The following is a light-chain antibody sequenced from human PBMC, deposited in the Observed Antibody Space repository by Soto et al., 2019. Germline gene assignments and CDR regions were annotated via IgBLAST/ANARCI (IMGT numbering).Light chain of an antibody. CDR1: SSNIGSNT. CDR3: AAWDDSLNGHYV. CDR2: SNN. Sequence: QSVLTQPPSASGTPGQRVTISCSGSSSNIGSNTVNWYQQLPGTAPKLLIYSNNQRPSGVPDRCSGSKSGTSASLAISGLQSEEEADYYCAAWDDSLNGHYVFGTGTKLTVL. J-gene: IGLJ1*01. V-gene: IGLV1-44*01.